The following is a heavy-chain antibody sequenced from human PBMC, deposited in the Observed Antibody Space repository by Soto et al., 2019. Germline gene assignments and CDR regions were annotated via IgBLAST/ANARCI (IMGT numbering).Heavy chain of an antibody. J-gene: IGHJ4*02. D-gene: IGHD2-15*01. CDR2: INAGNGNT. CDR1: GYTFTSYA. Sequence: QVQLVQSGAEEKKPGATVKVSCKASGYTFTSYAMHWVRQAPGQRLEWMGWINAGNGNTKYSQKFQGRVTITRDTSASTAYMELSSLRSEDTAVYYCARGTVVTHFDYWGQGTLVTVSS. V-gene: IGHV1-3*05. CDR3: ARGTVVTHFDY.